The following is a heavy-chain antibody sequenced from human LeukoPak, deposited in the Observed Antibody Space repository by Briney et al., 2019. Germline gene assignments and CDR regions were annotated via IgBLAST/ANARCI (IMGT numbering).Heavy chain of an antibody. CDR1: GFPFSSYW. V-gene: IGHV4-39*01. CDR3: ARHYGP. Sequence: GSLRLSCVASGFPFSSYWMTWVRQPPGKGLEWIGSIYDSGSTYNNPSLKSRVTISVDTSKNQFSLKLNSVTAADTAVYYCARHYGPWGQGTLVTVSS. J-gene: IGHJ5*02. CDR2: IYDSGST. D-gene: IGHD3-10*01.